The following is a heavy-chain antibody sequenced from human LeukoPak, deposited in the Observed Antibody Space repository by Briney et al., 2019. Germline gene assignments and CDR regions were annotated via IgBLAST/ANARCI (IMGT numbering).Heavy chain of an antibody. Sequence: SGPALVKPTQTLTLTCTFSGFSLSTSGMCVSWIRQPPGKALEWLARIDWDDDKYYSTSLKTRLTISKDTSKNQVVLTMTNMDPVDTATYYCARSYSGSPWSSHYYYMDVWGKGTTVTVSS. D-gene: IGHD1-26*01. CDR2: IDWDDDK. CDR3: ARSYSGSPWSSHYYYMDV. J-gene: IGHJ6*03. V-gene: IGHV2-70*11. CDR1: GFSLSTSGMC.